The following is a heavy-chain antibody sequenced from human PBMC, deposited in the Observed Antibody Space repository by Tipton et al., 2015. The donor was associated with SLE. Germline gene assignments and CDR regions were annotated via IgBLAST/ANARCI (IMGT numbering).Heavy chain of an antibody. J-gene: IGHJ6*02. D-gene: IGHD3-16*01. Sequence: SLRLSCAASGFIFSNHAMTWVRQAPGKGLEWVSAIRCSGASSYYADSVKGRFTISRDNSKNMLYLQMNSLTAEDTAVYYCARDPALTGGNYNDMDVWGQGTTVTVSS. CDR1: GFIFSNHA. CDR2: IRCSGASS. V-gene: IGHV3-23*01. CDR3: ARDPALTGGNYNDMDV.